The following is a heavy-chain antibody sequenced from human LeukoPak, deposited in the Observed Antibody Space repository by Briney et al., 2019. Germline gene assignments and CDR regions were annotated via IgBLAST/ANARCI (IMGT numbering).Heavy chain of an antibody. CDR1: GGSMSNIYY. J-gene: IGHJ5*02. CDR3: ARVCCYYDSGSSPNWLDP. Sequence: SETLSLTCNVSGGSMSNIYYWGWIRQPPGKGLEWIGNIFYSGITYYNPSLRSRVSMSLDTSKDQLSLKLISVSAADTAVYYCARVCCYYDSGSSPNWLDPWGQGTLVTVSS. V-gene: IGHV4-39*07. D-gene: IGHD3-10*01. CDR2: IFYSGIT.